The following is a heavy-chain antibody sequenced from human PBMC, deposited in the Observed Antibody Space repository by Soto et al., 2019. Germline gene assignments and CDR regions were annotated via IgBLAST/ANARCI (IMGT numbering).Heavy chain of an antibody. CDR3: ARVLIGTVLAHHAFDI. CDR2: IYPGDSDT. Sequence: GESLQISCKGSGYSFTSYWIGWVRQIPGKGLEWMGIIYPGDSDTRYSPSFQGQVTISADKSISTAYLQWSSLKASDTAMYHCARVLIGTVLAHHAFDIWGQGAMVTVSS. CDR1: GYSFTSYW. V-gene: IGHV5-51*01. J-gene: IGHJ3*02. D-gene: IGHD1-1*01.